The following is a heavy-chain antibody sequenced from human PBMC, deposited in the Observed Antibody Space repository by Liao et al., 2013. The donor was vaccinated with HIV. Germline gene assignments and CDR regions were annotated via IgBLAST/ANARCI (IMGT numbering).Heavy chain of an antibody. J-gene: IGHJ3*02. CDR2: FYYGGST. CDR3: VRSVVEAAATLVPGAFDI. Sequence: QLQLQESGPGLVKPSETLSLTCTVSGGSISSNSYYYWGWIRQPPGKGLEWIGSFYYGGSTYQNPSLKSRVTISVDTSKNQFSLKLTSVTAADTAVYYCVRSVVEAAATLVPGAFDIWGQGTMVTVSS. CDR1: GGSISSNSYYY. V-gene: IGHV4-39*07. D-gene: IGHD2-15*01.